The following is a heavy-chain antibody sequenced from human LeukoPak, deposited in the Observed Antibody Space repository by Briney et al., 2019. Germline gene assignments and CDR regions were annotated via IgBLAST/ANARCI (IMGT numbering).Heavy chain of an antibody. CDR1: GGSVSNGSYH. CDR2: IYHSGST. D-gene: IGHD3-9*01. CDR3: ARERDDILTGYQFNWFDP. V-gene: IGHV4-39*02. Sequence: SETLSLTCTVSGGSVSNGSYHWGWIRQPPGKGLEWIGSIYHSGSTYYNPSLKSRVTISVDTSKNQFSLKLRSVTAADTAVYYCARERDDILTGYQFNWFDPWGQGTLVTVSS. J-gene: IGHJ5*02.